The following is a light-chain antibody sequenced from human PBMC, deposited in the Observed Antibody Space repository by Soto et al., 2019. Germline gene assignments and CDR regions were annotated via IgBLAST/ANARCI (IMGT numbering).Light chain of an antibody. CDR2: DVT. CDR3: CSYAGTYTFYV. V-gene: IGLV2-11*01. J-gene: IGLJ1*01. CDR1: SSDVGAYNY. Sequence: QSALTQPRSVSGSPGQSVTISCTGTSSDVGAYNYVSWYQQHPGKAPKLIIYDVTKRPSGVPDRFSGSKSGNTASLTVSGLQAEDEADYYCCSYAGTYTFYVFGTGTKAPS.